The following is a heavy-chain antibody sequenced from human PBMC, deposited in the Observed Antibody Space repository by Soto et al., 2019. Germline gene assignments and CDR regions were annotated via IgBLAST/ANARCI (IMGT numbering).Heavy chain of an antibody. D-gene: IGHD5-18*01. J-gene: IGHJ3*02. Sequence: GASVKVSCKASGYTFTSYGISCVRQAPGQGLEWMGWISAYNGNTNYAQKLQGRVTMTTDTSTSTAYMELRSLRSDDTAVYYCARDWAAAGPFDYWGQGTLVTVSSGKGAPGESLKISCKGSGYSYGYDAFDIWGQGTMVTVSS. CDR3: ARDWAAAGPFDYWGQGTLVTVSSGKGAPGESLKISCKGSGYSYGYDAFDI. CDR1: GYTFTSYG. CDR2: ISAYNGNT. V-gene: IGHV1-18*01.